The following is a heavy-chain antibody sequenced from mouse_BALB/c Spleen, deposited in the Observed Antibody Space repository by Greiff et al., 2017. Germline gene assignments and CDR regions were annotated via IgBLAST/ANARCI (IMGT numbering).Heavy chain of an antibody. CDR2: IDPANGNT. V-gene: IGHV14-3*02. Sequence: EVQLQQSGAELVKPGASVKLSCTASGFNIKDSYMHWVKQRPEQGLEWIGRIDPANGNTKYDPKFQGKATITADTSSNTAYLQLSSLTSEDTAVYYCAREALYYEYDGFAYWGQGTLVTVSA. CDR1: GFNIKDSY. J-gene: IGHJ3*01. CDR3: AREALYYEYDGFAY. D-gene: IGHD2-4*01.